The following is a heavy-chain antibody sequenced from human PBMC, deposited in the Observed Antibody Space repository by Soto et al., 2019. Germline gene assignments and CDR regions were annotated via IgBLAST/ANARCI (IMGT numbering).Heavy chain of an antibody. J-gene: IGHJ4*02. CDR1: GDSISSSRYY. V-gene: IGHV4-39*01. CDR2: IYYRGST. CDR3: ARHLXPTTGYCPSTSCYHFDY. D-gene: IGHD2-2*01. Sequence: SETLSLTCTVSGDSISSSRYYWGWVRQPPGKGLEWIGSIYYRGSTYYSPSLKSRVTISVDTSKNQSSLKLSSVTAADTAVYYCARHLXPTTGYCPSTSCYHFDYWGQGTLVTVSS.